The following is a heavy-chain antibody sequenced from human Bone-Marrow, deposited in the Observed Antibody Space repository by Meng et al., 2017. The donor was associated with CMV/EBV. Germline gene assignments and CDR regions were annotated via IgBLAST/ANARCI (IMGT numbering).Heavy chain of an antibody. CDR1: GGSISSSSYY. D-gene: IGHD5-24*01. V-gene: IGHV4-39*01. Sequence: SETLSLTCTVSGGSISSSSYYWGWIRQPPGKGLEWIGNIYFSGSTYYNPSLKSRVTISVDTSKNQFSLKLSSVTAADTAVYYCASLPIDNRDGYNHFDYWGQGTLVNGSS. CDR2: IYFSGST. CDR3: ASLPIDNRDGYNHFDY. J-gene: IGHJ4*02.